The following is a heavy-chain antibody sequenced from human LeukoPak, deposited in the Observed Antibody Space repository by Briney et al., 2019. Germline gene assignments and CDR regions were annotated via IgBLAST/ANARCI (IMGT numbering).Heavy chain of an antibody. V-gene: IGHV4-4*07. Sequence: SETLSLTYTVSGGSISSYYWSWIRQPAGKGLEWIGRIYTSGSTNYNPSLKSRVTMSVDTSKNQFSLKLSSVTAADTAVYYCARGPKEAMNYYYMDVWGKGTTVTVSS. J-gene: IGHJ6*03. CDR1: GGSISSYY. CDR3: ARGPKEAMNYYYMDV. D-gene: IGHD5-18*01. CDR2: IYTSGST.